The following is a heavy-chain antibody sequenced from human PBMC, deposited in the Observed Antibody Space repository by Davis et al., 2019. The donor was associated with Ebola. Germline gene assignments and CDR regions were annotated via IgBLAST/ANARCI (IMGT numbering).Heavy chain of an antibody. CDR1: GGSFSGYY. J-gene: IGHJ4*02. V-gene: IGHV4-34*01. CDR2: IHHSGST. CDR3: ARHPGPDY. Sequence: SETLSLTCAVYGGSFSGYYWSWIRQPPGKGLEWIGEIHHSGSTNYNPSLKSRVTISVDTSKNQFSLKLSSVTAADTAVYYCARHPGPDYWGQGTLVTVSS.